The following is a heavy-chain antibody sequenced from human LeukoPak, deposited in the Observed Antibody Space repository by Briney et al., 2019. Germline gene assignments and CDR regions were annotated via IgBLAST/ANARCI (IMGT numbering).Heavy chain of an antibody. J-gene: IGHJ4*02. CDR1: GFTFSSYS. CDR2: INQDGSEE. V-gene: IGHV3-7*04. Sequence: GGSLRLSCAASGFTFSSYSMNWVRQAPGKGLEWVANINQDGSEENYVDSVRGRFTISRDNARNSLFLQMNSLRAEDTAVYYCARGQTPCPRTCLDYWGQGTLVTVSS. D-gene: IGHD1-14*01. CDR3: ARGQTPCPRTCLDY.